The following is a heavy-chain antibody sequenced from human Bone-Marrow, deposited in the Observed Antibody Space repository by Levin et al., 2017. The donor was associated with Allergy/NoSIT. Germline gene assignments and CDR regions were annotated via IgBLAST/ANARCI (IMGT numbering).Heavy chain of an antibody. V-gene: IGHV3-23*01. Sequence: PGGSLRLSCAASGFTFSSYAMNWVRQAPGKGLEWVAAISGSGASTYYADSVRGRLSISRDNSKNTVYLQMNSLRADDTAVYFCAKASHTTDTAIVLLPYYFDSWGQGTLVTVSS. D-gene: IGHD5-18*01. CDR3: AKASHTTDTAIVLLPYYFDS. CDR2: ISGSGAST. CDR1: GFTFSSYA. J-gene: IGHJ4*02.